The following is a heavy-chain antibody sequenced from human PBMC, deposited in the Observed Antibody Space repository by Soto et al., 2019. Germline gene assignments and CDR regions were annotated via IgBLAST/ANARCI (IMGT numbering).Heavy chain of an antibody. CDR1: GGSISSGGYS. CDR2: IYHSGST. CDR3: AREVSFGETRYCSSSSCPGYFDY. J-gene: IGHJ4*02. V-gene: IGHV4-30-2*01. Sequence: SETLSLTCAVSGGSISSGGYSWSWIRQPPGKGLEWIGYIYHSGSTYYNPSLKSRVTISVDRSKNQFSLKLSSVTAADTAVYYCAREVSFGETRYCSSSSCPGYFDYWGQGTPVTVSS. D-gene: IGHD2-2*01.